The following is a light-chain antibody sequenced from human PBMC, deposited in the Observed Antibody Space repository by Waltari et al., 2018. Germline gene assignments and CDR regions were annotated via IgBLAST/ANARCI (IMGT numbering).Light chain of an antibody. CDR1: EIIDSW. Sequence: DIQMTQSPSTLSASVGERVTITCRASEIIDSWLAGYQQKPGKAPKLLIYKASTVESGDPSRFIGSGSGTEYTLTISSLQPGDFATYYCQQYNGYSGTFGQGTKVEI. CDR3: QQYNGYSGT. J-gene: IGKJ1*01. CDR2: KAS. V-gene: IGKV1-5*03.